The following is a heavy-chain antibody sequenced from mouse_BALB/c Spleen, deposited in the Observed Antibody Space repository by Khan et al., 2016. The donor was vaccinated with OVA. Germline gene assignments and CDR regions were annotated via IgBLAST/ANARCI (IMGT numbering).Heavy chain of an antibody. D-gene: IGHD1-1*01. CDR3: ARENYYGRSNYAMDY. V-gene: IGHV1S41*01. J-gene: IGHJ4*01. Sequence: DLVKPGTSVKLSCKASGYTFTSYWINWIKQRPGQGLEWIGRIGPGSSNTSNNEMFKGRAALTVETSSSTAYIQISSLSSEDSAVYFCARENYYGRSNYAMDYWGQGTSVTVSS. CDR1: GYTFTSYW. CDR2: IGPGSSNT.